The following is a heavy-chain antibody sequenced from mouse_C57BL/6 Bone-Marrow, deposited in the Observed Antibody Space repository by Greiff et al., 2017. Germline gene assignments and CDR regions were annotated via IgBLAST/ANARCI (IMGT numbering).Heavy chain of an antibody. CDR3: ARHPPFYGSSWHYFDD. Sequence: VQLQQSGAELVKPGASVKLSCKASGYTFTEYTIHWVKQRSGQGLEWIGWFYPGSGSIKYNEKFKDKATLTADKSSSTVYMELSRLTSEDSAVXFCARHPPFYGSSWHYFDDWGQGTTLTVSS. J-gene: IGHJ2*01. D-gene: IGHD1-1*01. CDR1: GYTFTEYT. CDR2: FYPGSGSI. V-gene: IGHV1-62-2*01.